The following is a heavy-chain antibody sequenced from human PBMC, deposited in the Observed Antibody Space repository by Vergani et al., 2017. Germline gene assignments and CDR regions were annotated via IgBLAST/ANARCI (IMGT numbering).Heavy chain of an antibody. Sequence: QVQLQESGPGLVKTSETLSLTCTVSGGSISGYYWSWIRQPPGKGLEWIGYIYYSGSTNYNPSLKSRVNISVDTSKNQFSLKLSSVTAADTAVYYCARWLYSGSPNWFDPWGQGTLVIVSS. CDR3: ARWLYSGSPNWFDP. CDR2: IYYSGST. V-gene: IGHV4-59*01. J-gene: IGHJ5*02. CDR1: GGSISGYY. D-gene: IGHD1-26*01.